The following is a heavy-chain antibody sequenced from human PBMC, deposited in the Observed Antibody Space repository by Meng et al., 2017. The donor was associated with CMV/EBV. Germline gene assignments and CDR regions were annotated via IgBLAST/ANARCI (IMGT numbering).Heavy chain of an antibody. CDR1: GFTFGDYA. CDR3: TRDQTVGEYCSSTSCYPIGMDV. V-gene: IGHV3-49*04. J-gene: IGHJ6*02. CDR2: IRSKAYGGTT. D-gene: IGHD2-2*01. Sequence: GESLKISCTASGFTFGDYAMSWVRQAPGKGLEWVGFIRSKAYGGTTEYAAFVKGRFTISRDDSKSIAYLQMNSLKTEDTAVYYCTRDQTVGEYCSSTSCYPIGMDVWGQGTTVTVSS.